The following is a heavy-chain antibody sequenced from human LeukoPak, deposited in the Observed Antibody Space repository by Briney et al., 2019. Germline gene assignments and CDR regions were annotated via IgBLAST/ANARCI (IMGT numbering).Heavy chain of an antibody. J-gene: IGHJ5*02. CDR3: ARGKYYYDSSGINWFDL. CDR2: IYYSGST. V-gene: IGHV4-30-4*01. Sequence: PSETLSLTCTVSGGSISSGDYYWSWIRQPPGKGLEWIGYIYYSGSTYYNPSLKSRVTISVDTSKNQFSLKLSSVTAADTAVYYCARGKYYYDSSGINWFDLWGQGTLVTVSS. D-gene: IGHD3-22*01. CDR1: GGSISSGDYY.